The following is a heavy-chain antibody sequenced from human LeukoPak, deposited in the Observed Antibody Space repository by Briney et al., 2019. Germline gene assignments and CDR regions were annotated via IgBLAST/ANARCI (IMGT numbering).Heavy chain of an antibody. CDR3: ARRSRNGLDAFDI. V-gene: IGHV1-2*02. Sequence: ASVKVSYKASAYTFTGYYLHWVRRAPGQGLEWMGWIDPNNGDTKYAQKFQGRVTMTRDRPISTAYMELSRLTSDDTAVYYCARRSRNGLDAFDIWGQGTMVTVSS. D-gene: IGHD1-14*01. J-gene: IGHJ3*02. CDR2: IDPNNGDT. CDR1: AYTFTGYY.